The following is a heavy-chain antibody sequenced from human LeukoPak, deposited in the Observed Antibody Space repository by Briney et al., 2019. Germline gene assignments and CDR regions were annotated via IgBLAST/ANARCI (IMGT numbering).Heavy chain of an antibody. J-gene: IGHJ3*02. D-gene: IGHD2-15*01. V-gene: IGHV3-9*01. CDR3: AKGRVVGGVFDI. Sequence: GRSLRLFCAASGFTFDDYAMHWVRRAPGEGLEWLSGISWNSGSIGYAGSVKGRFTISRDNAKNSLYLQMNSLRAEDTALYYCAKGRVVGGVFDIWGQGTMVTVSS. CDR2: ISWNSGSI. CDR1: GFTFDDYA.